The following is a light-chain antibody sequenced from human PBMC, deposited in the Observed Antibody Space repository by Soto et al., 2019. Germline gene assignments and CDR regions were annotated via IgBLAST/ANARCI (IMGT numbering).Light chain of an antibody. Sequence: QSVLTQPASVSGSPGQSITISCTGSGSDVGAHKYVSWYQQYPGKVPKLIIYEVSNRPSGVSNRFSGSKSANTASLSISGLQAEDEADYYCSSYTTSYSHVLFGGGTQLTVL. CDR3: SSYTTSYSHVL. CDR1: GSDVGAHKY. CDR2: EVS. V-gene: IGLV2-14*01. J-gene: IGLJ2*01.